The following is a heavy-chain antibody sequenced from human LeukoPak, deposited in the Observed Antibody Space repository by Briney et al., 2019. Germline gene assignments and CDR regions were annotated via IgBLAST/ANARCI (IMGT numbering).Heavy chain of an antibody. J-gene: IGHJ4*02. CDR3: ASRLYCSNTRCRNFPFAY. Sequence: ASVKVSCKASGGTFSSYAINWVRQAPGQGLEWMGGIIPNFGTANYAQKFQDRVTITADESTSTAYMELSSLRSEDTAIYYCASRLYCSNTRCRNFPFAYWGQGTLVTVSS. V-gene: IGHV1-69*13. D-gene: IGHD2-2*01. CDR1: GGTFSSYA. CDR2: IIPNFGTA.